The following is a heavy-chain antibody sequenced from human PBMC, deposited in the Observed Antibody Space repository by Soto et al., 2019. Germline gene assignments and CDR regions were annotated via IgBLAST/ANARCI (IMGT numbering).Heavy chain of an antibody. D-gene: IGHD1-26*01. J-gene: IGHJ4*02. Sequence: GASVKVSCKVSGYTLTELSMHWVRQAPGKGLEWMGGFDPEDGETIYAQKFQGRVTMTEDTSTDTAFMELSSLRSEDTAVYYCATDRSGSFNIDYWGQGTLVTVSS. CDR3: ATDRSGSFNIDY. CDR1: GYTLTELS. CDR2: FDPEDGET. V-gene: IGHV1-24*01.